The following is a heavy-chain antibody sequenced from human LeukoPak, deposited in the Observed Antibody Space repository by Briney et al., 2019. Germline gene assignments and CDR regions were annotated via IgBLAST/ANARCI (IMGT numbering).Heavy chain of an antibody. CDR2: ISGSGGST. D-gene: IGHD1-26*01. J-gene: IGHJ4*02. Sequence: GGSLRLSCAASGFTFSSYAMSWIRQAPGKGLEWVSAISGSGGSTYYADSVKGRFTISRDNSKNTLYLQMNSLRAEDTAVYYCAREIRGYSYFDYWGQGTLVTVSS. CDR1: GFTFSSYA. V-gene: IGHV3-23*01. CDR3: AREIRGYSYFDY.